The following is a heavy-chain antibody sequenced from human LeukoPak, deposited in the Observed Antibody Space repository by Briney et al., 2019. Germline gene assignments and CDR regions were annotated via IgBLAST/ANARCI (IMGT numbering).Heavy chain of an antibody. Sequence: GGSLRLSCAASGFTFSSYGMHWVRQAPGKGLEWVAFIRYDGSNKYYADSVKGRFTISRDNSKNTLYLQMSSLRAEDTAVYYCAKDLERLSVDTAMVFVFWGQGTLVTVSS. D-gene: IGHD5-18*01. CDR1: GFTFSSYG. J-gene: IGHJ4*02. CDR2: IRYDGSNK. V-gene: IGHV3-30*02. CDR3: AKDLERLSVDTAMVFVF.